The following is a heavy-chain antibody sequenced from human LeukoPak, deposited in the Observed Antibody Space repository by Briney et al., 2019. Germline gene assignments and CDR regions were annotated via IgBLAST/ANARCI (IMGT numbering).Heavy chain of an antibody. CDR1: GFTFSNAW. CDR2: IRYDGSNK. V-gene: IGHV3-30*02. J-gene: IGHJ4*02. D-gene: IGHD5-12*01. CDR3: AKTYSGYDYGTAY. Sequence: PGGSLRLSCAASGFTFSNAWMSWVRQAPGKGLEWVAFIRYDGSNKYYADSVKGRFTISRDNSKNTLYLQMNSLRAEDTAVYYCAKTYSGYDYGTAYWGQGTLVTVSS.